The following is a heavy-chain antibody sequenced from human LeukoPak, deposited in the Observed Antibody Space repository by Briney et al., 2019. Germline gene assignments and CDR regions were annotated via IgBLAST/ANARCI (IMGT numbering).Heavy chain of an antibody. CDR2: FRSKAYGGTT. V-gene: IGHV3-49*03. Sequence: GGSLRLSCTTSGFTFTDHAMSWFRQAPGKGLEWIGFFRSKAYGGTTEYAASVKGRFTISRDDSKSIAYLQMNSLEIEDTAVYRCARVPAHYDSGGFGWFDPWGQGTLVTVSS. CDR1: GFTFTDHA. CDR3: ARVPAHYDSGGFGWFDP. D-gene: IGHD3-22*01. J-gene: IGHJ5*02.